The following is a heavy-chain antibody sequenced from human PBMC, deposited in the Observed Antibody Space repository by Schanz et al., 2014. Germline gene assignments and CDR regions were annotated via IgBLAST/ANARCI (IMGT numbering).Heavy chain of an antibody. Sequence: EVQLLESGGGLVQPGGSLRLSCAASGFTFSSYAMSWVRQAPGKGLEWVSSISYGTSYIYYAESVKGRFTISRDNAKNSLYLQMNGLRAEDTAVYYCARVALPGYSSPRDAFDIWGQGTMXTVSS. CDR3: ARVALPGYSSPRDAFDI. J-gene: IGHJ3*02. CDR1: GFTFSSYA. D-gene: IGHD5-18*01. V-gene: IGHV3-21*01. CDR2: ISYGTSYI.